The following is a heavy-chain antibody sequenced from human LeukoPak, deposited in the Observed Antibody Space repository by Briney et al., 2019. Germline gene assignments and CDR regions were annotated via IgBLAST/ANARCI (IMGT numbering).Heavy chain of an antibody. CDR2: IRNSDGMT. Sequence: GGSLRLSCAASGFIFSSYGMYWVRQAPGQGLEWVSGIRNSDGMTYYADSVRGRFTISTDNSKNTLYLQMNSLRAEDTALYYCAKGLERESRLDSWGQGTLVTVSS. CDR3: AKGLERESRLDS. J-gene: IGHJ4*02. D-gene: IGHD1-1*01. CDR1: GFIFSSYG. V-gene: IGHV3-23*01.